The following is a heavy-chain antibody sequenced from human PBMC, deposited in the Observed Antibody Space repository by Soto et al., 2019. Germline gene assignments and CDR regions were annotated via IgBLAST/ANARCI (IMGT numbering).Heavy chain of an antibody. V-gene: IGHV3-33*01. D-gene: IGHD5-18*01. CDR1: GFTFSSYG. CDR2: IWYDGSNK. Sequence: QVQLVESGGGVVQPGRSLRLSCAASGFTFSSYGMHWVRQAPGKGLEWVAVIWYDGSNKYYADSVKGRFTISRDNSKNTLYLQMNSLRAEDTAVYYCARDRYRYGPDYYYGMDVWGQGTTVTVSS. CDR3: ARDRYRYGPDYYYGMDV. J-gene: IGHJ6*02.